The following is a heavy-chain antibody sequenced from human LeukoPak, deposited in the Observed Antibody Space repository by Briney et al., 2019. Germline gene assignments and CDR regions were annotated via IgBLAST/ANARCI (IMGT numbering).Heavy chain of an antibody. D-gene: IGHD3-10*01. CDR1: GGSISSYY. V-gene: IGHV4-4*07. CDR3: AREGATAGSGYYFDY. CDR2: IYTSGST. Sequence: SETLSLTCTVSGGSISSYYWSWIRQPAGKGLEWIGRIYTSGSTNYNPSLKSRVTMSVDTSKNQFSLKLSSVTAADTAVYYCAREGATAGSGYYFDYWGQGSLVTVSS. J-gene: IGHJ4*02.